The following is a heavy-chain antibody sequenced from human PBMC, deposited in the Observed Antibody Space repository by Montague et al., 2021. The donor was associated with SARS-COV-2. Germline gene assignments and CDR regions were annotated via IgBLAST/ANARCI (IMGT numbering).Heavy chain of an antibody. V-gene: IGHV4-59*01. CDR2: IYYSGST. J-gene: IGHJ6*02. D-gene: IGHD6-19*01. Sequence: SETLSLTYTVSGGSISSYYWSWIRQPPGKGLEWIGYIYYSGSTNYNPSLKSRVTISVDTSKNQFSLKLSSVTAADTAVYYCAGTSTYSSGWGINYYYYGMDVWGQGTRSPSP. CDR3: AGTSTYSSGWGINYYYYGMDV. CDR1: GGSISSYY.